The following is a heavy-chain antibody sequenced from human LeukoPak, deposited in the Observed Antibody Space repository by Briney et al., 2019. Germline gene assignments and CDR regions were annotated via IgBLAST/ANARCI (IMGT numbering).Heavy chain of an antibody. CDR1: GFTFSSYS. CDR2: ISSSSSTI. J-gene: IGHJ4*02. CDR3: ARSEGTTWGLVNFDY. Sequence: PGGSLRLSCAASGFTFSSYSMNWVRQAPGKGLEWVSYISSSSSTIYYADSVKGRFTISRDNAKNTLYLQMNSLRAEDTAVYYCARSEGTTWGLVNFDYWGQGTLVTVSS. D-gene: IGHD3-16*01. V-gene: IGHV3-48*01.